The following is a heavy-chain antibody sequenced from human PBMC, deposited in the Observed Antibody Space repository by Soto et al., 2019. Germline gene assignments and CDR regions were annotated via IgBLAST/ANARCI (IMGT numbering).Heavy chain of an antibody. D-gene: IGHD2-21*01. Sequence: QITLKESGPTLVKPTQTLTLTCTFSGFSFSTSSVGVCWHRPAPGKALEWLARIYLDDDKPYHPSLRNTVTIPNETSRNQVVVTMTAPDPVDTGTYYRVKVYWVAIAIRYYFDYWGQGTLVTVSS. CDR3: VKVYWVAIAIRYYFDY. CDR1: GFSFSTSSVG. CDR2: IYLDDDK. J-gene: IGHJ4*02. V-gene: IGHV2-5*04.